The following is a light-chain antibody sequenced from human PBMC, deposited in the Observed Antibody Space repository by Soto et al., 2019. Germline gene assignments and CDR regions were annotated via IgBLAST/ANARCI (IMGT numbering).Light chain of an antibody. CDR1: QTISNY. CDR3: QQTFRTPHT. J-gene: IGKJ2*01. Sequence: DIRMTQSPASLSASVGDRVTITCRASQTISNYLNWYQQKPGAAPKLLIYSASTLQSGVPPRFSGSGFGTDYTLTISSLQPADFAVYYCQQTFRTPHTFGQGTKVDIK. CDR2: SAS. V-gene: IGKV1-39*01.